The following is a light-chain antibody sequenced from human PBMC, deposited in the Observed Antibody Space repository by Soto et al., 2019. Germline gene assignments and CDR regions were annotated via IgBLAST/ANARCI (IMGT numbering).Light chain of an antibody. CDR3: QQRGNWPVT. J-gene: IGKJ1*01. Sequence: EIVLTQSPATLSLSPGERATLSCRASQSVSSYFAWYQQKPGQAPSLLIYDASDRATGIPARFSGSGSGTDFTCTISSLESDAFPAYYCQQRGNWPVTFGQGTRVDIK. CDR2: DAS. CDR1: QSVSSY. V-gene: IGKV3-11*01.